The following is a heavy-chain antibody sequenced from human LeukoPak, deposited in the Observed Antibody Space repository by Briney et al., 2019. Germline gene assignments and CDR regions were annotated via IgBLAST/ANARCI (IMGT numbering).Heavy chain of an antibody. CDR1: GGSFSGYY. CDR2: INHSGST. V-gene: IGHV4-34*01. Sequence: SETLSLTCAVYGGSFSGYYWSWIRQPPGKGLEWIGEINHSGSTNYNPSLKSRVTISVDTSKNQFSLKLSSVTAADTAVYYCARRWNYDFWSGYYNYFDYWGQGTLVTVSS. D-gene: IGHD3-3*01. J-gene: IGHJ4*02. CDR3: ARRWNYDFWSGYYNYFDY.